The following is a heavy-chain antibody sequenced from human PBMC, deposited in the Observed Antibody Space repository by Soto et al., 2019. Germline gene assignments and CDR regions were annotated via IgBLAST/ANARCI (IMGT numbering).Heavy chain of an antibody. CDR1: GYTFTGYY. CDR3: ARVRYYYYGMDV. Sequence: GASVKVSCKASGYTFTGYYMHWVRQAPGQGLEWMGWINPNSGGTNYAQKFQGWVTMTRDTSISTAYMELSRLRSDGTAVYYCARVRYYYYGMDVWGQGTTVTVSS. J-gene: IGHJ6*02. CDR2: INPNSGGT. D-gene: IGHD1-1*01. V-gene: IGHV1-2*04.